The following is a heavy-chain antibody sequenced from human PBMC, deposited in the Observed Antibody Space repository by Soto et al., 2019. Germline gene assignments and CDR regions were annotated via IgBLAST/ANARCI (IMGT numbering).Heavy chain of an antibody. J-gene: IGHJ6*03. CDR2: INTNTGNP. V-gene: IGHV7-4-1*01. CDR1: GYTFTSYA. D-gene: IGHD6-6*01. Sequence: ASVKVSCKASGYTFTSYAMNWVRQAPGQGLEWMGWINTNTGNPTYAQGFTGRFVFSLDTSVSTAYLQICSLKAEDTAVYYCASVSSSSDYYYMDVWGKGTTVTVSS. CDR3: ASVSSSSDYYYMDV.